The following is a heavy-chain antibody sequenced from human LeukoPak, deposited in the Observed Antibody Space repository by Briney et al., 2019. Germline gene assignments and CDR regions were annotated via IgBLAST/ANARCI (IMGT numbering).Heavy chain of an antibody. D-gene: IGHD6-19*01. Sequence: ASVKVSCKASGYTFSGYYMHWVRQAPGQGLEWMGWNSNSGGTKYAQKFQGRVTMTRDTSISTAYMELTSLKSDVTAVYYCARDLAGDGLSYFDYWGQGTLVTVSS. V-gene: IGHV1-2*02. CDR1: GYTFSGYY. CDR2: NSNSGGT. CDR3: ARDLAGDGLSYFDY. J-gene: IGHJ4*02.